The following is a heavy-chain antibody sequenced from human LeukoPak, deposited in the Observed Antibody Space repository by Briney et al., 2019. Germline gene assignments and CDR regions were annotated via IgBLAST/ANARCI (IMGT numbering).Heavy chain of an antibody. CDR2: ISSSGTPI. CDR1: GFTFNDYY. Sequence: GGSLRLSCAASGFTFNDYYMSWIRQAPGKGLECISYISSSGTPIYYADSVKGRFTISRDNAKNSLYLQMNSLRAEDTAVYYCARDGGWTFDYWGQGTLATVSS. J-gene: IGHJ4*02. CDR3: ARDGGWTFDY. V-gene: IGHV3-11*01. D-gene: IGHD6-19*01.